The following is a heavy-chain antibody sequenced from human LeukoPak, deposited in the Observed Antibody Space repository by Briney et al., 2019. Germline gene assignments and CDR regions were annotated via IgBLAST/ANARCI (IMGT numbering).Heavy chain of an antibody. V-gene: IGHV4-39*07. CDR1: GGSIRSTSYY. J-gene: IGHJ4*02. CDR2: IYYTGST. D-gene: IGHD6-6*01. CDR3: ARETRLVSRYFDY. Sequence: SETLSLTCTVSGGSIRSTSYYWDWIRQPPGKGLEWIGGIYYTGSTYYNPSLKSRVTISVDTSKNQFSLKLSSVTAADTAVYYCARETRLVSRYFDYWGQGTLVIVSS.